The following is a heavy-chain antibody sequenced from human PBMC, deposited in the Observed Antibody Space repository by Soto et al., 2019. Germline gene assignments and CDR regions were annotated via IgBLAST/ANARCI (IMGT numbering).Heavy chain of an antibody. Sequence: EVQRLESGGGLVQPGGSLRLSCAASGCTFGSYARGWVREAPGLGQEWVSDISGSGGITYYADSVKSRFTISRDNSKNTLYRQMNSLRAEDTAVYYCARRSSGWYFDYWGQATLVTVSS. CDR2: ISGSGGIT. CDR1: GCTFGSYA. CDR3: ARRSSGWYFDY. J-gene: IGHJ4*02. D-gene: IGHD6-19*01. V-gene: IGHV3-23*01.